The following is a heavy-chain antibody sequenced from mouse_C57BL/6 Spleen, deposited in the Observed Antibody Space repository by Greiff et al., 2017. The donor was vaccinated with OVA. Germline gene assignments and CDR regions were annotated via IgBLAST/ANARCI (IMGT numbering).Heavy chain of an antibody. Sequence: EVKLVESGPGLVKPSQSLSLTCSVTGYSITSGYYWNWIRQFPGNKLEWMGYISYDGSNNYNPSLKNRISITRDTSKNQFFLKLNSVTTEDTATYYCARGGTGTGYFDVWGTGTTVTVSS. CDR3: ARGGTGTGYFDV. D-gene: IGHD4-1*01. J-gene: IGHJ1*03. CDR1: GYSITSGYY. V-gene: IGHV3-6*01. CDR2: ISYDGSN.